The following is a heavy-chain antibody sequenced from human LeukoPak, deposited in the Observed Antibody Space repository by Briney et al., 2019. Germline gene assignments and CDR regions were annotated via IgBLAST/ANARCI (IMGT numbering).Heavy chain of an antibody. Sequence: ASVKVSCKASGYTFTGYYLHWVRQTPGQGLERMGWINPNSGDTNYAQKFQGRVAMTRDTSISTAYMELSSLRSDDTAVYYCARGLMATIGIGYFDYWGQGALVTVSS. CDR1: GYTFTGYY. V-gene: IGHV1-2*02. J-gene: IGHJ4*02. CDR2: INPNSGDT. CDR3: ARGLMATIGIGYFDY. D-gene: IGHD5-12*01.